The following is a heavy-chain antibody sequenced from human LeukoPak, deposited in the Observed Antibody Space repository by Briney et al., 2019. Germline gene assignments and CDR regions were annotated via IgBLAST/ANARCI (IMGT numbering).Heavy chain of an antibody. D-gene: IGHD3-3*01. Sequence: GGSLRLSCAASGLTFSDNYMTWVRQAPGRGLGWLSYISGNGRDIQYADSVKGRFTISRDNAKNLLSLQMDSLRVEDTAIYYCARDERLLSFLKWGQGTLVTVSS. CDR1: GLTFSDNY. V-gene: IGHV3-11*04. CDR3: ARDERLLSFLK. CDR2: ISGNGRDI. J-gene: IGHJ4*02.